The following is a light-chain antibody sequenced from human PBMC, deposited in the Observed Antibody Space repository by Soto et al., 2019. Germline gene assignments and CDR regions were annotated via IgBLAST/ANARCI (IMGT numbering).Light chain of an antibody. V-gene: IGKV1-5*01. CDR2: DVS. J-gene: IGKJ4*01. CDR1: QSISSW. Sequence: DIQMTQSPSTLSASVGDRVTITCRASQSISSWLAWYQQKPGKAPQLLIYDVSTLESGAPSRFSGSGSGTEFTLTISRLQPDDFATYYCQQSYNTPLTFGGGTKVEIK. CDR3: QQSYNTPLT.